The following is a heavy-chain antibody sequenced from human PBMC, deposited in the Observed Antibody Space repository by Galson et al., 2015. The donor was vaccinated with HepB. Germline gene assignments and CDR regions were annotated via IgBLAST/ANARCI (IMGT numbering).Heavy chain of an antibody. J-gene: IGHJ4*02. CDR2: LHNDGVTT. V-gene: IGHV3-23*05. D-gene: IGHD2-15*01. CDR1: GFTFRPFA. CDR3: AKFRGMDSGEYHVDH. Sequence: SLRLSCAASGFTFRPFAMGWVRQAPGKGLEWVSTLHNDGVTTHIADSVRGRFTISRDNSKNTLFLQRNSRRVEDTALYYGAKFRGMDSGEYHVDHWGQGTLVT.